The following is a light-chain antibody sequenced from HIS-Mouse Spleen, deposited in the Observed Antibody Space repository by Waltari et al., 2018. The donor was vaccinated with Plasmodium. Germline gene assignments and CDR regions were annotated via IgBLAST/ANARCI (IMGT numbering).Light chain of an antibody. Sequence: QSALTQPRSVSGSPGQSVTISCTGTSSDVGGYNYVSWYQQHPGKAPQLMIYDVSKRPSRVPARFSGSKSGNTAALTISGLQAEDEAEYYCCSYAGSYTWVFGGGTKLTVL. CDR1: SSDVGGYNY. CDR3: CSYAGSYTWV. CDR2: DVS. J-gene: IGLJ3*02. V-gene: IGLV2-11*01.